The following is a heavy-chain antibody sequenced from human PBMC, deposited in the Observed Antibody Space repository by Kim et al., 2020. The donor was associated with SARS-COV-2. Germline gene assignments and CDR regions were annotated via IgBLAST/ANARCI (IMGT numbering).Heavy chain of an antibody. CDR2: INTNTGNP. Sequence: ASVKVSCKASGYTFTTYTMSWVRQAPGQGLEWMGWINTNTGNPTYVQGFTGRFVFSLDTSVSTAYLQINNLKAEDTAVYYCAREWARDYWGQGTLVTVSS. CDR3: AREWARDY. J-gene: IGHJ4*02. V-gene: IGHV7-4-1*02. CDR1: GYTFTTYT.